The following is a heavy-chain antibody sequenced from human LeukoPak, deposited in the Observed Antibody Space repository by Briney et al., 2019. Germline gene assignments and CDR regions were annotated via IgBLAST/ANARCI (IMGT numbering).Heavy chain of an antibody. Sequence: ASVKVSCKASGYTFTSYGISWVRQAPGQGLEWMGWISAYNGNTNYARKLQGRVTMTTDTSTSTAYMELRSLRSDDTAVYYCARFQWSAPPRTGLDYWGQGTLVTVSS. V-gene: IGHV1-18*01. J-gene: IGHJ4*02. D-gene: IGHD2-15*01. CDR2: ISAYNGNT. CDR1: GYTFTSYG. CDR3: ARFQWSAPPRTGLDY.